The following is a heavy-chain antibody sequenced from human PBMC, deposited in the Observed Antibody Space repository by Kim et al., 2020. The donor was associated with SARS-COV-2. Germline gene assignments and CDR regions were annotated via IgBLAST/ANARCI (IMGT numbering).Heavy chain of an antibody. CDR1: GDSFSSVAYY. Sequence: SETLSLTCAVSGDSFSSVAYYWSWIRRPPGRGLEGIGYISYSGSKYFNPSLQSRVTMSVDTSKNQFSLDLSSVTAADTAVYFCARDQGGRYVDYWGQGALVTVSS. D-gene: IGHD1-26*01. J-gene: IGHJ4*02. V-gene: IGHV4-30-4*01. CDR3: ARDQGGRYVDY. CDR2: ISYSGSK.